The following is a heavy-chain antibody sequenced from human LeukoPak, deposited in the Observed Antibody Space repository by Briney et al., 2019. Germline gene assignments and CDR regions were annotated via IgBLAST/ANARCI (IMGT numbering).Heavy chain of an antibody. V-gene: IGHV4-34*01. Sequence: SETLSLTCAVSSGSLSGYSWGWIRQAPGKGLDWIGEINHSGSTTYYSSLKNRVTISLDKPKSQFSLILTSVTAADTAVYYCTRQAGTVTPIDYWGQGILVTVSS. D-gene: IGHD4-17*01. J-gene: IGHJ4*02. CDR1: SGSLSGYS. CDR3: TRQAGTVTPIDY. CDR2: INHSGST.